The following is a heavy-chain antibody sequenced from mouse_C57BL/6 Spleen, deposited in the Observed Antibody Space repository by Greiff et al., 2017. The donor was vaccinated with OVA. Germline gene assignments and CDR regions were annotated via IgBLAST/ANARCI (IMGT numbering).Heavy chain of an antibody. V-gene: IGHV3-6*01. J-gene: IGHJ2*01. CDR3: ARLAEYYFDY. Sequence: EVKVEESGPGLVKPSQSLSLTCSVTGYSITSGYYWNWIRQFPGNKLEWMGYISYDGSNNYNPSLKNRISITRDTSKNQFFLKLNSVTTEDTATYYCARLAEYYFDYWGQGTTLTVSS. CDR2: ISYDGSN. CDR1: GYSITSGYY.